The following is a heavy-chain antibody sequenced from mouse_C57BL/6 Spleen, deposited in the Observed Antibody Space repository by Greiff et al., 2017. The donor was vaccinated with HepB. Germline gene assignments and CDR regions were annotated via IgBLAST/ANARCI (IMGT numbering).Heavy chain of an antibody. CDR3: ARCGGTRYYFDY. CDR1: GYAFSSYW. V-gene: IGHV1-80*01. Sequence: VQLQQSGAELVKPGASVKISCKASGYAFSSYWMNWVKQRPGKGLEWIGQIYPGDGDTNYNGKFKGKATLTADKSSSTAYMQLSSLTSEDSAVYCCARCGGTRYYFDYWGQGTTLTVSS. J-gene: IGHJ2*01. D-gene: IGHD3-3*01. CDR2: IYPGDGDT.